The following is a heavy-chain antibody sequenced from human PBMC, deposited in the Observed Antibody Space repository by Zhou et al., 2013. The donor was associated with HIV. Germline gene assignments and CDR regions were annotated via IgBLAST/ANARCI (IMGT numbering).Heavy chain of an antibody. Sequence: QVQLVQSGAEVKKPGASVKVSCKASGYTFIGYYMHWVRQAPGQGLEWMGWINPNSGGTNYAQKFQGRVTMTRDTSISRAYMELNRLRSDDTAAYYCVRVPHDAFDIWGQGAMVTVSS. CDR2: INPNSGGT. CDR3: VRVPHDAFDI. V-gene: IGHV1-2*02. CDR1: GYTFIGYY. J-gene: IGHJ3*02.